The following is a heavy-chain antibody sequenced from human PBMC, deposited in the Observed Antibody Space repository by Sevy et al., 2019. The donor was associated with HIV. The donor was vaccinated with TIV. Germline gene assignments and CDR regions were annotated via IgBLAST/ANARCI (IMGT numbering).Heavy chain of an antibody. V-gene: IGHV1-24*01. CDR3: XXXXXXXXXXXDPFDY. Sequence: ASVKVSCKVSGYTLTKLSMHWVRQVRGKGLEWMGSFDPEDGKRIYAQKFQGRFTMTEDTSTDTGYLDLNSLRSEDSXXXXXXXXXXXXXXXXDPFDYWGQGTLVTVSS. CDR1: GYTLTKLS. CDR2: FDPEDGKR. D-gene: IGHD2-21*01. J-gene: IGHJ4*02.